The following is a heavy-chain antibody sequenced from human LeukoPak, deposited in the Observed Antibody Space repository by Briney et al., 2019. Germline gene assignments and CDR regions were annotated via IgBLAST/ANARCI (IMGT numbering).Heavy chain of an antibody. CDR3: ATPSPRRDIVATIYFDY. CDR2: IIPIFGTA. J-gene: IGHJ4*02. V-gene: IGHV1-69*05. CDR1: GGTFSSYA. D-gene: IGHD5-12*01. Sequence: ASVKVSCKASGGTFSSYAISWVRQAPGQWLEWMGGIIPIFGTANYAQKFQGRVTITTDESTSTAYMELSSLRSEDTAVYYCATPSPRRDIVATIYFDYWGQGTLVTVSS.